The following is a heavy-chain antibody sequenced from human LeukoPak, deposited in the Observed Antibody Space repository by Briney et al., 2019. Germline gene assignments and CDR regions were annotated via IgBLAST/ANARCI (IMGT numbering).Heavy chain of an antibody. CDR3: ARVNVDTAHGYYYYYYYMDV. CDR1: GGTFSSYA. J-gene: IGHJ6*03. D-gene: IGHD5-18*01. V-gene: IGHV1-69*05. CDR2: IIPIFGTA. Sequence: ASVKVSCKASGGTFSSYAISWVRQAPGQGLEWMGRIIPIFGTANYAQKFQGRVTITTDESTSTAYMELSSLRSEDTAVYYCARVNVDTAHGYYYYYYYMDVWGKGTTVTVSS.